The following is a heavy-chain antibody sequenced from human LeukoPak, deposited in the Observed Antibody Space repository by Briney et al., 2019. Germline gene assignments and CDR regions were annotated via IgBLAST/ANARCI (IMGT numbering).Heavy chain of an antibody. Sequence: GGSLRLFCAASGFTVSSNYMSWVRQAPGKGLEWVSVIYSGGSTYYADSVKGRFTISRDNSKNTLYLQMNSLRAEDTAVYYCARARIVGATRAFEIWGQGTMVTVSS. CDR3: ARARIVGATRAFEI. D-gene: IGHD1-26*01. CDR2: IYSGGST. CDR1: GFTVSSNY. V-gene: IGHV3-53*01. J-gene: IGHJ3*02.